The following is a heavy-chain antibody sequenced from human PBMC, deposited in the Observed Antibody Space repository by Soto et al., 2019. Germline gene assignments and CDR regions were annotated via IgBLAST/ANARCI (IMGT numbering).Heavy chain of an antibody. V-gene: IGHV1-18*04. Sequence: QVQLLQSGAEVKKPGASLKVSCKASGYNFTTYGITWVRQAPGQGLEWLGGISTYNGNTDNAQNLQDRVTMTTETSTSTAYLEVRSLTSDDTAVYFCASGLGTNGLDVWGQGTTVTVSS. CDR1: GYNFTTYG. CDR2: ISTYNGNT. CDR3: ASGLGTNGLDV. J-gene: IGHJ6*02. D-gene: IGHD7-27*01.